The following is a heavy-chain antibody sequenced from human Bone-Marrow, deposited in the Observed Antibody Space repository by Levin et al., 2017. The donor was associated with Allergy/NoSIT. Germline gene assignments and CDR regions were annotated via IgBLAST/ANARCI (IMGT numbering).Heavy chain of an antibody. CDR1: GFTFSSYS. CDR2: ISSSSSTI. Sequence: GGSLRLSCAASGFTFSSYSINWVRQAPGKGLEWVSYISSSSSTIYYADSVKGRFTISRDNAKNSLYLQMNSLRAEDTAVYYCARDLEIVDFSYWFDPWGQGTLVTVSS. D-gene: IGHD3-22*01. CDR3: ARDLEIVDFSYWFDP. J-gene: IGHJ5*02. V-gene: IGHV3-48*01.